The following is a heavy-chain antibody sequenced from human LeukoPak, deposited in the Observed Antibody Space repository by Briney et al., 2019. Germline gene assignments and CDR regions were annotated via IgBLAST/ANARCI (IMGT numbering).Heavy chain of an antibody. J-gene: IGHJ4*02. D-gene: IGHD6-19*01. CDR2: ISFSSSII. CDR3: ARESSSGYSSGWY. V-gene: IGHV3-48*01. CDR1: GFTFTTYN. Sequence: GGSLRLSCAASGFTFTTYNMNWVRQAPGKGLEWVSYISFSSSIIYYADSVKGRFTISRDNAKNSLYLQMNSLRAEDTAVYYCARESSSGYSSGWYWGQGTLVTVSS.